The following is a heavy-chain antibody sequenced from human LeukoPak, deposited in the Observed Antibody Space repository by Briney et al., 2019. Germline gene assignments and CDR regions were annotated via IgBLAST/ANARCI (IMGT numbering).Heavy chain of an antibody. J-gene: IGHJ6*02. CDR2: IYYSGST. D-gene: IGHD6-13*01. CDR3: ASHPFIAAAGMGGYYYYYYGMDV. V-gene: IGHV4-39*01. Sequence: SETLSLTCTVSGGSISSSSYYWGWIRQPPGKGLEWIGSIYYSGSTYYNPSLKSRVTISVDTSKNQFSLKLSSVTAADTAVYYCASHPFIAAAGMGGYYYYYYGMDVWGQGTTVTVSS. CDR1: GGSISSSSYY.